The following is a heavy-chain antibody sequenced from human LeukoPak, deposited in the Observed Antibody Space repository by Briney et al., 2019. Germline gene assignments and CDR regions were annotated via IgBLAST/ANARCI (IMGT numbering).Heavy chain of an antibody. V-gene: IGHV5-51*01. Sequence: GQSLPISCKASGYTFTNYWIGWVRQMPGRGLEWMAIIYPGDSYTNYSPSFQGHVTISADKSISTAYLQWSSLKASDTAMYYCARDPLVSLLSGDYWGQGTLATVSS. CDR1: GYTFTNYW. CDR3: ARDPLVSLLSGDY. D-gene: IGHD6-6*01. CDR2: IYPGDSYT. J-gene: IGHJ4*02.